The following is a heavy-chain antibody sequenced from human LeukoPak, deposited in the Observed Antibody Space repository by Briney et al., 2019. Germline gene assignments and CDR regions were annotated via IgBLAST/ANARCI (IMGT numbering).Heavy chain of an antibody. D-gene: IGHD1-26*01. V-gene: IGHV3-48*01. CDR2: ISSSSSTI. CDR1: GFTFSSYS. Sequence: PGGSLRLSCAASGFTFSSYSMNWVRQAPGKGLEWVSDISSSSSTIYYADSVKGRFTISRDNAKNSLYLQMNSLRAEDTAVYYCARDGLSGSLDYWGQGTLVTVSS. J-gene: IGHJ4*02. CDR3: ARDGLSGSLDY.